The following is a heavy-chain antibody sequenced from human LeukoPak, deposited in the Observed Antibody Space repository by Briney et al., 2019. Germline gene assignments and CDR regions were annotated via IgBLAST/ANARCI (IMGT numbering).Heavy chain of an antibody. CDR1: GYTFTSYY. D-gene: IGHD3-22*01. V-gene: IGHV1-46*01. J-gene: IGHJ6*02. CDR3: ARAYDSSDNYGMDV. Sequence: ASVKVSCKASGYTFTSYYIHWVRQAPGQGLEWMGIINPSGGGTSYAQKFQGRVTMTGEDTSTSTVYMELSSLRSEDKAVYYCARAYDSSDNYGMDVWGQGTTVNVSS. CDR2: INPSGGGT.